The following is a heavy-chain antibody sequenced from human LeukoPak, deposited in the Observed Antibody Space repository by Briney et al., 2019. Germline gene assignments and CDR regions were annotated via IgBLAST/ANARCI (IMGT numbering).Heavy chain of an antibody. Sequence: GGSLRLSCAASGFTFSSYGMHWVRQAPGKGLEWVAGISYDEMYQYYADSVKGRFTISRDNSKNTLFLQMNSLRAEDTAIYYCAKDRDYYSSGSDYWGQGTLVTVSS. V-gene: IGHV3-30*18. CDR1: GFTFSSYG. CDR3: AKDRDYYSSGSDY. CDR2: ISYDEMYQ. D-gene: IGHD3-10*01. J-gene: IGHJ4*02.